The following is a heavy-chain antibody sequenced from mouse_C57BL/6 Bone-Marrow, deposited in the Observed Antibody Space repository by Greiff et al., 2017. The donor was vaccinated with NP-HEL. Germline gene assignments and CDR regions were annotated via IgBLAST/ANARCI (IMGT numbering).Heavy chain of an antibody. CDR2: ISYDGSN. Sequence: EVKLMESGPGLVKPSQSLSLTCSVTGYSIIRGYYWNWIRQFPGNKLEWMAYISYDGSNNYNPSLKNRISITRDISTNQFFLKLTSVTTEDTATYYCAREGGYYGSPFAYWGQGTLVTVSA. V-gene: IGHV3-6*01. D-gene: IGHD1-1*01. CDR1: GYSIIRGYY. CDR3: AREGGYYGSPFAY. J-gene: IGHJ3*01.